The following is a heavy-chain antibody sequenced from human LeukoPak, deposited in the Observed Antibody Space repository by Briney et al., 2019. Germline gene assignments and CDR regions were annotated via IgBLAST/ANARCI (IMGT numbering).Heavy chain of an antibody. CDR1: GLTFINSW. CDR3: AKDYGLWFGTNTYDY. Sequence: GGSLRLSCAASGLTFINSWMSWVRQAPGKGLEWVAVISYDGSNEYYADSVKGRFTISRDNSKNTLYLQMNSLRAEDTAVYYCAKDYGLWFGTNTYDYWGQGTLVTVSS. V-gene: IGHV3-30*18. CDR2: ISYDGSNE. J-gene: IGHJ4*02. D-gene: IGHD3-10*01.